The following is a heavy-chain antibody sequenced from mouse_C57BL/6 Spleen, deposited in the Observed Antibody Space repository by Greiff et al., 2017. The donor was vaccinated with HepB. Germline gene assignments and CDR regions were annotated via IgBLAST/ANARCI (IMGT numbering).Heavy chain of an antibody. V-gene: IGHV5-4*01. CDR1: GFTFSSYA. CDR3: ARETELFPFDY. Sequence: EVNVVESGGGLVKPGGSLKLSCAASGFTFSSYAMSWVRQTPEKRLEWVATISDGGSYTYYPDNVKGRFTISRDNAKNNLYLQMSHLKSEDTAMYYCARETELFPFDYWGQGTTLTVSS. J-gene: IGHJ2*01. CDR2: ISDGGSYT. D-gene: IGHD1-1*02.